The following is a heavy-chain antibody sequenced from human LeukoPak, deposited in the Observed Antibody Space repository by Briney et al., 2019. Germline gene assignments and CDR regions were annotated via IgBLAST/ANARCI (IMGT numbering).Heavy chain of an antibody. D-gene: IGHD6-19*01. CDR1: GFTFSSYG. CDR2: ISYDGGNI. J-gene: IGHJ4*02. Sequence: GRSLRLSCAASGFTFSSYGMHWVRQAPGKGPEWVAVISYDGGNIFYADSVKGRFTISRVNSKNTLYLQMNSLRTEDTGVYYCAKGSGGWYQDYFDSWGQGTLVTVPS. V-gene: IGHV3-30*18. CDR3: AKGSGGWYQDYFDS.